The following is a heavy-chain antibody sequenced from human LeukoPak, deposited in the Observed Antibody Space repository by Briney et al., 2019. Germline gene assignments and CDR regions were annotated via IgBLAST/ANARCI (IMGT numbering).Heavy chain of an antibody. D-gene: IGHD6-19*01. Sequence: GSLRLSCAVSGFSVSSFGMSWVRQAPGKGLEWISAISADGETPYYADSVKGRFIISRDNSKNTLYLQLSSLRAEDTAVYYCAQGYSSGWYRYWGQGSLVSVSS. CDR2: ISADGETP. CDR3: AQGYSSGWYRY. V-gene: IGHV3-23*01. CDR1: GFSVSSFG. J-gene: IGHJ4*02.